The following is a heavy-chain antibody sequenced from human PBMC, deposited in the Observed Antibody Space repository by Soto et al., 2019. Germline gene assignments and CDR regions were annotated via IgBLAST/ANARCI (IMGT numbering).Heavy chain of an antibody. D-gene: IGHD5-18*01. V-gene: IGHV1-69*02. CDR1: GGTFSSYT. J-gene: IGHJ3*02. Sequence: GASVKVSCKASGGTFSSYTISWVRQAPGQVLEWMGRIIPILGIANYAQKFQGRVTITADKSTSTAYMELSSLRSEDTAVYYCASQRGYSYEAFDIWGQGTMVTVSS. CDR2: IIPILGIA. CDR3: ASQRGYSYEAFDI.